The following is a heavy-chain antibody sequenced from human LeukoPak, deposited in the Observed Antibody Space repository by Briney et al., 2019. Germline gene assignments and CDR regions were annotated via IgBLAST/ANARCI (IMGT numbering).Heavy chain of an antibody. Sequence: SVKVSCKASGGTFSSYAISWVRQAPGQGLEWMGGIIPIFGTANYAQKFQGRVTITADESTSTAYMELSSLRSEDTAVYYCAHHYDILTGYRFDYWGQGTLVTVSS. J-gene: IGHJ4*02. CDR2: IIPIFGTA. V-gene: IGHV1-69*13. CDR3: AHHYDILTGYRFDY. D-gene: IGHD3-9*01. CDR1: GGTFSSYA.